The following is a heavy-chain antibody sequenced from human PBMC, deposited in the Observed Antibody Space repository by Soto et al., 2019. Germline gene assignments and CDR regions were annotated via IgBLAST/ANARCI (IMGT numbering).Heavy chain of an antibody. V-gene: IGHV1-46*03. D-gene: IGHD2-2*01. Sequence: QVQRVQSGAEVKKPGASVKVSCKASGYTFTSYYMHWVRQAPGQGLEWMGIIKPSGGSTSYAQKFQGRVTMTRDTSTSTVYMELSSLRSEDTAVYYCARPCCSSTSCYLGNAFDIWGQGTMVTVSS. CDR1: GYTFTSYY. CDR2: IKPSGGST. J-gene: IGHJ3*02. CDR3: ARPCCSSTSCYLGNAFDI.